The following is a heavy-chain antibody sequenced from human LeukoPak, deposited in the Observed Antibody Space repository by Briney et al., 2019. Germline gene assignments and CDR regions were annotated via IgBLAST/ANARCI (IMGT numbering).Heavy chain of an antibody. CDR3: ARGYFDY. J-gene: IGHJ4*02. CDR1: EFTFSTYW. CDR2: INTDGSST. V-gene: IGHV3-74*01. Sequence: GGSLRLSCEASEFTFSTYWMHWVRQVPGKGLVWVARINTDGSSTSYADSVKGRFTTSRDNAKNTLYLQMNSLRAEDTAVYYCARGYFDYWGQGTLVTVSS.